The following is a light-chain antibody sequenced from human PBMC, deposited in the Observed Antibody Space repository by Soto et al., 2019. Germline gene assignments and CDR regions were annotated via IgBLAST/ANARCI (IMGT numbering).Light chain of an antibody. CDR3: QQSLNTPYS. CDR2: AES. V-gene: IGKV1-39*01. Sequence: DIQMTQSPSSLSASVGDTVTITCRASQTIGSYLSWYHQIPGKPPKLLIYAESRLQSGVPSRFSGSGSGTDFTLTISSLQPEDFATYYCQQSLNTPYSFGQGT. CDR1: QTIGSY. J-gene: IGKJ2*03.